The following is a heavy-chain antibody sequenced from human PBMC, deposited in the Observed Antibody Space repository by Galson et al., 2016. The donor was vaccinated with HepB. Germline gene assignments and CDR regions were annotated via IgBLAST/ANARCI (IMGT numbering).Heavy chain of an antibody. J-gene: IGHJ3*02. Sequence: SLRLSCAASGFPFRNFFMHWVRQAPGKGLEWVAVLSYDESNEYYADSVRGRFTISRDNSKNTLYLQMNSLGAEDTAVYYCAKCLQWLVLGDAFEIWGQGTMVTVSS. CDR1: GFPFRNFF. CDR2: LSYDESNE. V-gene: IGHV3-30*18. CDR3: AKCLQWLVLGDAFEI. D-gene: IGHD6-19*01.